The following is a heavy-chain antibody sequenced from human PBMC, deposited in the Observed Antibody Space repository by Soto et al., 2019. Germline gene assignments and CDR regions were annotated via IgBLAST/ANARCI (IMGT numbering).Heavy chain of an antibody. CDR1: GYTFTSYG. Sequence: QVQLVQSGAEVKKPGASVKVSCKASGYTFTSYGISWVRQAPGQGLEWMGWISAYNGNTNYAQKLQGRVTMTTDTSTSTDYMELRSLRSDDTAVYYCARDADSGYDFYYGMDVWGQGTTVTVSS. J-gene: IGHJ6*02. CDR3: ARDADSGYDFYYGMDV. V-gene: IGHV1-18*01. CDR2: ISAYNGNT. D-gene: IGHD5-12*01.